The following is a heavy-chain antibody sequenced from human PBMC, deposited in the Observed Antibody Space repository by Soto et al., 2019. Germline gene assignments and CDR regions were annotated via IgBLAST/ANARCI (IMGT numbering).Heavy chain of an antibody. CDR3: ARGRKAYYDILTGYSRYYYYYMDV. V-gene: IGHV4-34*01. D-gene: IGHD3-9*01. CDR2: INHSGST. CDR1: GGSFSGYY. J-gene: IGHJ6*03. Sequence: PSETLSLTCAVYGGSFSGYYWSWIRQPPGKGLEWIGEINHSGSTNYNPSLKSRVTISVDTSKNQFSPKLSSVTAADTAVYYCARGRKAYYDILTGYSRYYYYYMDVWGKGTTVTVSS.